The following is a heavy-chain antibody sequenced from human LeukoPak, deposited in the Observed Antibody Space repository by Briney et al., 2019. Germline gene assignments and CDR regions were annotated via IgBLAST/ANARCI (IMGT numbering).Heavy chain of an antibody. Sequence: ASVKVSCKVSGYTLTELSMHWVRQAPGKGLEWMGGFDPEDGETIYAQKFQGRVTITADESTSTAYMELSSLRSDDTAVYYCARIEIAAAGDDYWGQGTLVTVSS. CDR1: GYTLTELS. CDR2: FDPEDGET. CDR3: ARIEIAAAGDDY. V-gene: IGHV1-24*01. J-gene: IGHJ4*02. D-gene: IGHD6-13*01.